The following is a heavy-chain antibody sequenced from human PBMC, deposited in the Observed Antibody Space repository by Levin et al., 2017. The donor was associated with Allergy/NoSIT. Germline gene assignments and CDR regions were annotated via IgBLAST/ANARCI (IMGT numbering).Heavy chain of an antibody. CDR2: INTDGSST. J-gene: IGHJ4*02. D-gene: IGHD2-21*02. CDR1: GFTFSSYW. CDR3: ARGCDGACYGTH. Sequence: GGSLRLSCAASGFTFSSYWMHWVRQVPGKGLVWVSRINTDGSSTYYADSVKGRFTVSRDNARNTLYLQLNGLRAEDTAIYYCARGCDGACYGTHWGQGALDTVSS. V-gene: IGHV3-74*01.